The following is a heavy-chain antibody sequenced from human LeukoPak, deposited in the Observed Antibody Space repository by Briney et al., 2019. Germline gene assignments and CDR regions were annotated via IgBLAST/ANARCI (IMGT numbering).Heavy chain of an antibody. CDR3: ATMGYDFWSGYWPDY. D-gene: IGHD3-3*01. Sequence: GGSLRLSCAASGFTFSSYAMSWVRQAPGKGLEWFSTISGSGGSTDYADSVKGRFTISRDNSKNTLCLHMDSLGAEDTAEYYCATMGYDFWSGYWPDYWGQGTLVTVSS. CDR2: ISGSGGST. J-gene: IGHJ4*02. V-gene: IGHV3-23*01. CDR1: GFTFSSYA.